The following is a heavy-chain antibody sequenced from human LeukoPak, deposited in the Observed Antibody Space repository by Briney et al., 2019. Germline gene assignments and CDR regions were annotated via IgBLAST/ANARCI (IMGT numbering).Heavy chain of an antibody. Sequence: GASVKVSCKASGGTFSSYAISWVRQAPGQGLEWMGWISAYNGNTNYAQKLQGRVAMTTDTSTSTAYMGLRSLRSDDTAVYYCARDNQPYGSGSPELDYWGQGTLVTVSS. CDR1: GGTFSSYA. J-gene: IGHJ4*02. V-gene: IGHV1-18*01. D-gene: IGHD3-10*01. CDR2: ISAYNGNT. CDR3: ARDNQPYGSGSPELDY.